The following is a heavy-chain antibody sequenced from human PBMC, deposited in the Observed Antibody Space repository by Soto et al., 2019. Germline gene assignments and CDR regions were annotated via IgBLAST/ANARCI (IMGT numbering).Heavy chain of an antibody. CDR2: ISDDGSNK. CDR1: GFTFSRYG. J-gene: IGHJ4*02. D-gene: IGHD5-18*01. CDR3: VRVLRYSYGSLAY. V-gene: IGHV3-30*03. Sequence: PGGSRRLSCAASGFTFSRYGMHWVRQAPGKGLEWVAVISDDGSNKSYADSVKVRFTISRDNSKTSLYLQMNSLGAEDTAVYYCVRVLRYSYGSLAYWGQGTLVTVSS.